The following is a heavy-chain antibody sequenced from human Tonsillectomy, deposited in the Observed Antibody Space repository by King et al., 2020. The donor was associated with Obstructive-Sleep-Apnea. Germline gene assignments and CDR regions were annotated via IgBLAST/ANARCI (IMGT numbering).Heavy chain of an antibody. J-gene: IGHJ4*02. CDR1: GFTFSSYW. V-gene: IGHV3-7*03. CDR3: AREESSSWYSEVDY. D-gene: IGHD6-13*01. Sequence: VQLVESGGGLVQPGGSLRLSCAASGFTFSSYWMSWVRQAPGKGLEWVANIKQDGSEKYYVDSVKGRFTISRDNAKNSLNLQMNSLRAEDTAVYYCAREESSSWYSEVDYWGQGTLVTVSS. CDR2: IKQDGSEK.